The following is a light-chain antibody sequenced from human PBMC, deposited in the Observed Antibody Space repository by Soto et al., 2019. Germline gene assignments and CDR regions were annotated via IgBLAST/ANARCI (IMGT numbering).Light chain of an antibody. CDR3: QQRSNWPPA. CDR1: QSVSSTY. V-gene: IGKV3D-20*02. Sequence: VLTQSPGTLSLASGAGATLSSRASQSVSSTYLAWYQQKPGQAPMLLIYGASTRATGIPARFSGSGSGTDFTLTISSLEPEDFAVYYCQQRSNWPPAFGQGTKVDIK. CDR2: GAS. J-gene: IGKJ1*01.